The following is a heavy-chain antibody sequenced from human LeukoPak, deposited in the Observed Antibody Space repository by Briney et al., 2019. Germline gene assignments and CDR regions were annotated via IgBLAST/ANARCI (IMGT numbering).Heavy chain of an antibody. Sequence: ASVKVSCKASGYTFSNYAITWVRQAPGQGLEWMGWISGDNGQTKYAQNFQDRVTMTTDTPTSTAYLELKSLRSDDTAVYYCARTLYITMVPTYAFDIWGQGTMVTVSS. V-gene: IGHV1-18*01. J-gene: IGHJ3*02. CDR1: GYTFSNYA. CDR3: ARTLYITMVPTYAFDI. D-gene: IGHD3-10*01. CDR2: ISGDNGQT.